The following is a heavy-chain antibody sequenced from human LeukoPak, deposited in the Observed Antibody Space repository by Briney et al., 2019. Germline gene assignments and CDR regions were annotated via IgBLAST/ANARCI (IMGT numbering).Heavy chain of an antibody. CDR3: ARGALFRGYFDH. CDR2: INYSGST. CDR1: CGSLSGFH. D-gene: IGHD2-21*01. J-gene: IGHJ4*02. V-gene: IGHV4-34*01. Sequence: SETLSLTCALFCGSLSGFHWTLLRQPPGKGLEWIGDINYSGSTNYNPSLKGRVSTSVDTSKNQFSLKLTYVTAADTAVYYCARGALFRGYFDHWRQGTLVTVSS.